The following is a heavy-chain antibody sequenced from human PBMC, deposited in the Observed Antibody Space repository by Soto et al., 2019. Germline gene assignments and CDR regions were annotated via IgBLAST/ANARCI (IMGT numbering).Heavy chain of an antibody. D-gene: IGHD3-10*01. CDR2: IYYSGST. V-gene: IGHV4-59*08. CDR3: ARRYGGAFDI. CDR1: GGAIRSYD. J-gene: IGHJ3*02. Sequence: SETLSLSCTVSGGAIRSYDCIWIRQPPGKGLQWIGYIYYSGSTNYNPSLKSRVTISVDTSKNQFSLKLSSVTAADTAVYYCARRYGGAFDIWGQGTMVPVSS.